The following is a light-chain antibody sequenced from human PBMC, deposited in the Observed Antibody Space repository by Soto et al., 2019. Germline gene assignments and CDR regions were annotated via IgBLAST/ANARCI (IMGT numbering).Light chain of an antibody. CDR3: QQYGSSVT. V-gene: IGKV3-20*01. Sequence: VLTQSPGTLSLSPGERATLSCRASQSVSNNYLAWYQQKPGQAPRLLIYGASNRATGIPDRFSGSGSGTDFTLTISRLEPEDFAVYYCQQYGSSVTFGQGTKVEIK. CDR2: GAS. J-gene: IGKJ1*01. CDR1: QSVSNNY.